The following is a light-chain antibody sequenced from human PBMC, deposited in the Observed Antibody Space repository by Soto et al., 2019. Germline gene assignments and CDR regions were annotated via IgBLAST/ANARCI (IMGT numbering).Light chain of an antibody. Sequence: EIFLTQSQPSLSLAAVGIANLSGRGSQSVSSNYLAWYQQKPGQAPRLLIYDASSRATGIPARFSGSGSGTEFTLTIISLQSEDSAVYYCQQYNDWPLTFGGGTKVDIK. V-gene: IGKV3D-15*01. CDR1: QSVSSN. J-gene: IGKJ4*01. CDR2: DAS. CDR3: QQYNDWPLT.